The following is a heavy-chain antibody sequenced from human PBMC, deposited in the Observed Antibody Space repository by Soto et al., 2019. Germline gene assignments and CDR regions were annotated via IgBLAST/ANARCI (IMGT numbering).Heavy chain of an antibody. CDR3: AREGHGDYADY. CDR1: SGSISSGGYS. Sequence: SETLSLTCAVSSGSISSGGYSWSWIRQPPGKGLEWIGYIYHSGSTYYNPSLKSRVTISVDRSKNQFSLKLSSVTAADTAVYYCAREGHGDYADYWGQGTLVTVSS. J-gene: IGHJ4*02. CDR2: IYHSGST. V-gene: IGHV4-30-2*01. D-gene: IGHD4-17*01.